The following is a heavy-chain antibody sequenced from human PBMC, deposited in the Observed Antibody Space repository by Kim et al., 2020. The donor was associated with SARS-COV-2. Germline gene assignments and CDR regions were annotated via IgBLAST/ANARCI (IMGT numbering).Heavy chain of an antibody. J-gene: IGHJ6*02. D-gene: IGHD6-13*01. Sequence: GGSLRLSCAASGFTFNDYTLHWVRRAPGKGLEWVSPISAGSGYTYYADSVKGRFTISRDNGDNSLHLQMNSLRPEDAAVYYCARAIQPRGRSNWFTGYNFYDLNGWGQATTVTVSS. CDR1: GFTFNDYT. CDR3: ARAIQPRGRSNWFTGYNFYDLNG. V-gene: IGHV3-43*02. CDR2: ISAGSGYT.